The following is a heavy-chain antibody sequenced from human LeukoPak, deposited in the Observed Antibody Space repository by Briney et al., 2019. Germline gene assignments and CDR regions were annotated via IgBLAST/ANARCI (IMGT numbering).Heavy chain of an antibody. CDR2: IYHSGST. CDR3: ARELRYCSSTSCHDY. V-gene: IGHV4-38-2*02. Sequence: SETLSLTCTVPGYSISSGYYWGWIRQPPGKGLEWIGSIYHSGSTYYNPSLKSRVTISVDTSKNQFSLKLSSVTAADTAVYYCARELRYCSSTSCHDYWGQGTLVTVSS. J-gene: IGHJ4*02. D-gene: IGHD2-2*01. CDR1: GYSISSGYY.